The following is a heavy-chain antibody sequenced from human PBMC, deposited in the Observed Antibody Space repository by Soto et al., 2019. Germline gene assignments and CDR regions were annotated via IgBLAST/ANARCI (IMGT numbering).Heavy chain of an antibody. CDR3: AKEMYDDSSGYYCDD. J-gene: IGHJ4*02. CDR1: GFTFDDYA. Sequence: GGSLILSCAASGFTFDDYAMHWVRQAPGKGLEWVSGISWDSGSIGYADSVKGRFTISRDNAKNSLYLQMNSLRAEDTALYYCAKEMYDDSSGYYCDDWGQGTLVTVSS. V-gene: IGHV3-9*01. D-gene: IGHD3-22*01. CDR2: ISWDSGSI.